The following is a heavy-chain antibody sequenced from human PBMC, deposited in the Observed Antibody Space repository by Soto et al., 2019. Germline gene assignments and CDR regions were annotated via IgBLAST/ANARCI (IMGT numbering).Heavy chain of an antibody. Sequence: HPGGSLRLSCAASRFTFSNYGMHWVRQAPGKGLEWVAVIWYDGSNKYYADSVKGRFTISRDNSKNTLYLQMNSLRAEDTAVYYCARDDIPGRAVAIYGMDVWGQGTTVTVSS. CDR3: ARDDIPGRAVAIYGMDV. V-gene: IGHV3-33*01. D-gene: IGHD6-19*01. J-gene: IGHJ6*02. CDR1: RFTFSNYG. CDR2: IWYDGSNK.